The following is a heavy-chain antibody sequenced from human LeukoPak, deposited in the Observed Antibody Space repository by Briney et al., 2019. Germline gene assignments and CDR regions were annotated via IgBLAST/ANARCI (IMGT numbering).Heavy chain of an antibody. Sequence: SVKVSCKASGGSFSSYAISWVRQAPGQGLEWMGGIIPIFGTANYAQKFQGRVTITTDESTSTAYMELSSLRSEDTAVYYCAREARDYDILTGYYIYWGQGTLVTVSS. CDR1: GGSFSSYA. CDR3: AREARDYDILTGYYIY. CDR2: IIPIFGTA. D-gene: IGHD3-9*01. J-gene: IGHJ4*02. V-gene: IGHV1-69*05.